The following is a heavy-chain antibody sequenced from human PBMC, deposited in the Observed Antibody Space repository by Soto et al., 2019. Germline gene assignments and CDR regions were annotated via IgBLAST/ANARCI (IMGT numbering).Heavy chain of an antibody. CDR2: IYPGDSDT. J-gene: IGHJ3*02. CDR1: GYSFTSYW. D-gene: IGHD5-18*01. CDR3: ARGEGDTAMVTSAFDI. Sequence: GESLKISCKGSGYSFTSYWIGWVRQMPGKGLEWMGIIYPGDSDTRYSPSFQGQVTISADKSISTAYLQWSSLKASDTAMYYCARGEGDTAMVTSAFDIWGQGTMVTVSS. V-gene: IGHV5-51*01.